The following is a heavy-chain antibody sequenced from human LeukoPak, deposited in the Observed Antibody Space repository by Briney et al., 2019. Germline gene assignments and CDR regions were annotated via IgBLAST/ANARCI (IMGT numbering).Heavy chain of an antibody. J-gene: IGHJ4*02. CDR1: GFTFSSYW. D-gene: IGHD1-26*01. CDR3: ARAYNGNYDY. V-gene: IGHV3-74*01. Sequence: GGSLRLSCAASGFTFSSYWMHWVRQAPGKGLVWVSRINGDGSSTNYADSVKGRFSISRDNAKNTLYLQMISLRAEDTAVYYCARAYNGNYDYWGQGTLVTVSS. CDR2: INGDGSST.